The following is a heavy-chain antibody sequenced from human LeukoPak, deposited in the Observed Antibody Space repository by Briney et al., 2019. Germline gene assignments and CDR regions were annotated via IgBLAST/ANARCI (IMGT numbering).Heavy chain of an antibody. CDR2: IYTSGST. V-gene: IGHV4-4*07. D-gene: IGHD3-3*01. CDR3: ARARREIRFPEWFDP. CDR1: GGSISSHY. Sequence: SETLSLTCTVSGGSISSHYWSWIRQPAGKGLEWIGRIYTSGSTNYNPSLKSRVTMSVDTSKNQFSLKLSSVTAADTAVYYCARARREIRFPEWFDPWGQGTLVTVSS. J-gene: IGHJ5*02.